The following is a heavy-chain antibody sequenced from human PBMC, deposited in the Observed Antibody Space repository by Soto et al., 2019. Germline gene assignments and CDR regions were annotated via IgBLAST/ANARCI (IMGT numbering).Heavy chain of an antibody. CDR1: GGSFSGYY. Sequence: SETLSLTCAVYGGSFSGYYWSWIRQPPGKGLEWIGEINHSGSTNYNPSLKSRVTISVDTSKNQFSLKLSSVTAADTAVYYCEGLVVEDFWSGYYKGVNWLDPWGQGTLVTVSS. J-gene: IGHJ5*02. D-gene: IGHD3-3*01. CDR2: INHSGST. CDR3: EGLVVEDFWSGYYKGVNWLDP. V-gene: IGHV4-34*01.